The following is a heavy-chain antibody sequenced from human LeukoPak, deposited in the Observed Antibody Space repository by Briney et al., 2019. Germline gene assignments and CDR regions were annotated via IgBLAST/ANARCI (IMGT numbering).Heavy chain of an antibody. D-gene: IGHD1-26*01. Sequence: GGTLRLSCAASGFILSDYNMNWVRQAPGKGLEWVSFIAISGTYITYADSVKGRFTISRDNAKNSLYLQMNTLRAEDTAVYYCARDLSATARAYDYWGQGTLVTVSS. CDR3: ARDLSATARAYDY. CDR1: GFILSDYN. V-gene: IGHV3-21*01. J-gene: IGHJ4*02. CDR2: IAISGTYI.